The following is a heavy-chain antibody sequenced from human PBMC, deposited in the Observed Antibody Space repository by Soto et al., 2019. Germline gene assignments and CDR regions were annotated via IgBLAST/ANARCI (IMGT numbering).Heavy chain of an antibody. CDR3: ARVGIQLWTPYNWFDS. D-gene: IGHD5-18*01. Sequence: SETLSLTCAVYGGSFSGYYWSWIRQPPGKGLEWIGEINHSGSTNYNPSLKSRVTISVDTSKNQFSLKLSSVTAADTAVYYCARVGIQLWTPYNWFDSWGQGTLVTLSS. J-gene: IGHJ5*01. CDR1: GGSFSGYY. CDR2: INHSGST. V-gene: IGHV4-34*01.